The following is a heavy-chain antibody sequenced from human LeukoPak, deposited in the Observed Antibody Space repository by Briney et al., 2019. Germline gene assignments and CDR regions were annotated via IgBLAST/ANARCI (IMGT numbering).Heavy chain of an antibody. Sequence: TGGSLRLSCAASGFTFSSYSMNWVRQAPGKGLEWVSSISSSSSYIYYADSVKGRFTISRGNAKNSLYLQMNSLRAEDTAVYYCAREDSKGHYDILTGYFRAYYFDYWGQGTLVTVSS. D-gene: IGHD3-9*01. CDR2: ISSSSSYI. J-gene: IGHJ4*02. V-gene: IGHV3-21*01. CDR1: GFTFSSYS. CDR3: AREDSKGHYDILTGYFRAYYFDY.